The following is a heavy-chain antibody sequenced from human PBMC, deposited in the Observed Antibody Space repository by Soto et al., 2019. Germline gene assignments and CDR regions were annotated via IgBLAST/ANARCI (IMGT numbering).Heavy chain of an antibody. V-gene: IGHV3-49*03. D-gene: IGHD2-2*01. CDR1: GSTFGDYA. CDR3: AKDQGWVCISTSCQRTSYGMDV. Sequence: PGGSLRLSCTASGSTFGDYAMSWFRQAPGKGLEWVGFIRSKAYGGTTEYAASVKGRFTISRDDSKSIAYLQMNSLRAEDTAVYYCAKDQGWVCISTSCQRTSYGMDVWGQGTTVTVSS. CDR2: IRSKAYGGTT. J-gene: IGHJ6*02.